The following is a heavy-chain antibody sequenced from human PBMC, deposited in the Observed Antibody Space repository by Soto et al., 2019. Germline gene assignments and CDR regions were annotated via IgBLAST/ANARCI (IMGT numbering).Heavy chain of an antibody. CDR1: GGTFSSYA. Sequence: SVKVSCKASGGTFSSYAISWVRQAPGQGLEWMGGIIPIFGTANYAQKFQGRVTITADESTSTAYMELSSLRSEDTAVYYCARDRGRWLQFGYFDYWGQGTLVTVSS. J-gene: IGHJ4*02. CDR2: IIPIFGTA. V-gene: IGHV1-69*13. CDR3: ARDRGRWLQFGYFDY. D-gene: IGHD5-12*01.